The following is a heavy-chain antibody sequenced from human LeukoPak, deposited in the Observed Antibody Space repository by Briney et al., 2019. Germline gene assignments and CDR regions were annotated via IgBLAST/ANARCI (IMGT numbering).Heavy chain of an antibody. D-gene: IGHD5-18*01. V-gene: IGHV3-53*01. Sequence: PGGSLRLSCAASGFTFSDYYMSWVRQAPGKGLEWVSVIYSGGGTYYADSVKGRFTISRDNSKNTVYLQMNSLRAEDTAVYYCARVTAMASFEYWGQGTLVTVSS. CDR2: IYSGGGT. CDR1: GFTFSDYY. CDR3: ARVTAMASFEY. J-gene: IGHJ4*02.